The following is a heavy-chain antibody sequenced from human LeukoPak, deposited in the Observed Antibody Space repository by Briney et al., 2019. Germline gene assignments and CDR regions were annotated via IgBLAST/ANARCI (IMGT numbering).Heavy chain of an antibody. J-gene: IGHJ6*03. D-gene: IGHD4-17*01. CDR3: ARSLFRYGDLGYYHYMDV. V-gene: IGHV4-39*07. CDR2: IYYTGST. CDR1: GGSISSSSYY. Sequence: MTSETLSLTCTVSGGSISSSSYYWGWIRQPPGKGLEWIGSIYYTGSTNYNPSLKSRVTMSVDTSKNQFSLKLSSVTAADTAVYYCARSLFRYGDLGYYHYMDVWGKGTTVTVSS.